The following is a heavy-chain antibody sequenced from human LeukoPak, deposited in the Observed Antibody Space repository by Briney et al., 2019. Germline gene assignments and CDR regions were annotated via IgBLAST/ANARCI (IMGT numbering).Heavy chain of an antibody. J-gene: IGHJ3*01. CDR2: IYYSGST. V-gene: IGHV4-39*07. Sequence: SETLSLTCTVSGGSISSSSYYWGWIRQPPGKGLEWIGSIYYSGSTYYNPSLKSRVTISVDTSKNQFSLKLSSVTAADTAVYYCAREPISTYDSSGSGAFDVWGQGTMVTVSS. CDR3: AREPISTYDSSGSGAFDV. D-gene: IGHD3-22*01. CDR1: GGSISSSSYY.